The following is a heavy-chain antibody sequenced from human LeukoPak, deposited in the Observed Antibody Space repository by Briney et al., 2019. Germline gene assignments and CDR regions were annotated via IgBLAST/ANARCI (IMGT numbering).Heavy chain of an antibody. Sequence: SQTLSLTCAISGDSVSSSSVAWNWIRQSPSRGLEWLGRTYYRSKWCNDYAVSVKSRISINPDTSKSQFSLQLNSVTPEDTAVYYCARGQNHAFDIWGQGTMVTVSS. CDR1: GDSVSSSSVA. CDR3: ARGQNHAFDI. J-gene: IGHJ3*02. V-gene: IGHV6-1*01. CDR2: TYYRSKWCN.